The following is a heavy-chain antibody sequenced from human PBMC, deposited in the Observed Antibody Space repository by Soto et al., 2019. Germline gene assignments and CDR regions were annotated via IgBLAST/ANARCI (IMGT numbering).Heavy chain of an antibody. D-gene: IGHD2-2*01. CDR3: ARRSRYCSSTSCYRGEYYMDV. CDR1: GGSISSYY. J-gene: IGHJ6*03. CDR2: IYYSGST. V-gene: IGHV4-59*08. Sequence: SETLSLTCPVSGGSISSYYWIWIRQPPGKGLEWIGYIYYSGSTNYNPSLKSRVTISVDTSKNQFSLKLSSVTAADTAVYYCARRSRYCSSTSCYRGEYYMDVWGKGTTVTVSS.